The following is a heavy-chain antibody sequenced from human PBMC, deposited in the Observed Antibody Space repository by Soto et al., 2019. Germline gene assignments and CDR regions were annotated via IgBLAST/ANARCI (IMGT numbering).Heavy chain of an antibody. J-gene: IGHJ4*02. Sequence: QVQLVQSGAEVRKPGSSVKVSCKASGDTFSSYTISWVRQAPGQGPEWMGRIVPSLGIPNYAQRFQGRVTFTADRSTGTVYMEMSSLRSDDTAVYYCAKDSAAAGLHCFGSWGQGTLVSVSS. CDR1: GDTFSSYT. D-gene: IGHD6-13*01. CDR2: IVPSLGIP. CDR3: AKDSAAAGLHCFGS. V-gene: IGHV1-69*08.